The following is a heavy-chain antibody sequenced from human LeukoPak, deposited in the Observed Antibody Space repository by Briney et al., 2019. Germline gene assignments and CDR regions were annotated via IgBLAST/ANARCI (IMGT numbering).Heavy chain of an antibody. J-gene: IGHJ4*02. V-gene: IGHV3-69-1*01. CDR3: ARSEWELIDH. CDR2: ISSSSYI. Sequence: GGSLRLSCAASGFTFSDYIMNWVRQAPGKGLEWVSSISSSSYIYYAESVKGGFTISRDNAKNSLYLQMNSLRAEDTAVYYCARSEWELIDHWGQGTLVTVSS. D-gene: IGHD1-26*01. CDR1: GFTFSDYI.